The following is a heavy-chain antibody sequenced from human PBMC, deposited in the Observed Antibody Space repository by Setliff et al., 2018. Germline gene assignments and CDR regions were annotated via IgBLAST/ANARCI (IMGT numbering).Heavy chain of an antibody. CDR3: FGAGTCSY. CDR2: INPHGSEK. D-gene: IGHD3-10*01. Sequence: GSLRLSCTASGLSYINDWVSWVRQAPGKGLEWLASINPHGSEKYYVDSVKGRFTISRDNARNSLSLQMNSLRTEDTAVYYCFGAGTCSYWGQGTLVTVSS. CDR1: GLSYINDW. V-gene: IGHV3-7*01. J-gene: IGHJ4*02.